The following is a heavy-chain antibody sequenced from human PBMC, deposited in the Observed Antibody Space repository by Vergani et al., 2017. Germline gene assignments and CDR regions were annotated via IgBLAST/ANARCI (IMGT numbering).Heavy chain of an antibody. CDR1: GFSLSNARMG. V-gene: IGHV2-26*01. Sequence: QVTLKESGPVLVKPTETLTLTCTVSGFSLSNARMGVSWIRQPPGKALEWLAHIFSNDEKSYSTSLKSRLTISKDTSKSQVVLTMTNRDPGDTATYYCARAIAVAARPGGYYFDYWGQGTLVTVSS. D-gene: IGHD6-19*01. CDR2: IFSNDEK. J-gene: IGHJ4*02. CDR3: ARAIAVAARPGGYYFDY.